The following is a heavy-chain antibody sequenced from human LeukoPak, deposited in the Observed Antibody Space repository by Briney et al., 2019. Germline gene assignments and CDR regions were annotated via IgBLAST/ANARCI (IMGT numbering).Heavy chain of an antibody. CDR2: ISSSSSYI. J-gene: IGHJ3*02. CDR3: ARGAHYYDSSGLDAFDI. D-gene: IGHD3-22*01. Sequence: PGGSLRLSCAASGFTLSSYGMNWVRQAPGKGLEWVSSISSSSSYIYYADSVKGRFTISRDNAKNSLYLQMNSLRAEDTAVYYCARGAHYYDSSGLDAFDIWGQGTMVTVSS. CDR1: GFTLSSYG. V-gene: IGHV3-21*01.